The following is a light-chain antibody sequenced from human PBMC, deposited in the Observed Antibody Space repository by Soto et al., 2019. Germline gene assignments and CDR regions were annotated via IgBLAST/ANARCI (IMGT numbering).Light chain of an antibody. CDR1: QSISSW. Sequence: DTQMTQSPSTLSASVGDRVTITCRASQSISSWLAWYQQKPGKAPKLLIYKASTLHSGVPSSFSGRGSGTEFTLTISSLQPDDCATYYCQQYDSYPLTFGEGTKVEIK. J-gene: IGKJ4*01. CDR2: KAS. V-gene: IGKV1-5*03. CDR3: QQYDSYPLT.